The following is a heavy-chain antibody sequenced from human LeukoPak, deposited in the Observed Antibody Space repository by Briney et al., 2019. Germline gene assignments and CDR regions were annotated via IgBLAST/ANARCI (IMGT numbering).Heavy chain of an antibody. CDR1: GASISNYY. D-gene: IGHD3-10*01. V-gene: IGHV4-4*07. Sequence: PSETLSLTCTVSGASISNYYWSWIRQPAGKGLEWIGRVYASGSTHYNPSLKSRVTMSVDTSKNQFSLKLSSVTAADTAVYYCARAFSGGNFNWFDPWGQGSLVTVSS. CDR2: VYASGST. J-gene: IGHJ5*02. CDR3: ARAFSGGNFNWFDP.